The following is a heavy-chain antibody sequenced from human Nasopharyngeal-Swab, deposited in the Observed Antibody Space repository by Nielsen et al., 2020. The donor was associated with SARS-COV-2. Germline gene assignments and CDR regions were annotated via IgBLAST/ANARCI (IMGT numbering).Heavy chain of an antibody. CDR2: INPSGGST. D-gene: IGHD3-3*01. CDR1: GYTFTSYY. V-gene: IGHV1-46*01. J-gene: IGHJ6*02. Sequence: ASVKVSCKASGYTFTSYYMHWVRQAPGQGLEWMGIINPSGGSTSYAQKFQGRVTMTRDTSTSTVYMELSSLRSEDTAVYYCAREGAWGFWSGYRPYVMDVWGQGTTVTVSS. CDR3: AREGAWGFWSGYRPYVMDV.